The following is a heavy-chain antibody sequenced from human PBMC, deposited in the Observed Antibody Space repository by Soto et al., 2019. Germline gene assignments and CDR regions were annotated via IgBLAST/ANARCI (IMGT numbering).Heavy chain of an antibody. J-gene: IGHJ4*02. V-gene: IGHV3-48*02. CDR2: ITSSGTTV. Sequence: EVHLVESGGGLVQPGGSLRLSCAASGFTFSSYSLHWVRQAPGKGLEWVSYITSSGTTVYYADSVRGRFTLSRDNAKNSLYLQMNSLRDDDTAVYYCARGSSNWAYYFDFWAQGTRVTVSS. CDR3: ARGSSNWAYYFDF. CDR1: GFTFSSYS. D-gene: IGHD6-13*01.